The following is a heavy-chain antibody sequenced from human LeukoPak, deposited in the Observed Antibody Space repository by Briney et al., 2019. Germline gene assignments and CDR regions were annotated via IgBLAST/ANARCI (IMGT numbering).Heavy chain of an antibody. V-gene: IGHV4-39*01. Sequence: SETLPLTCTVSGGSISTSAFYSGWIRQPPGKGLEWIGSIYDSGNEFYNPSLKSRVTISADTSKNQFSLKLNSVTAADTAMYYCARQISDYYYYYMDVWGEGITVTVSS. J-gene: IGHJ6*03. CDR3: ARQISDYYYYYMDV. D-gene: IGHD2/OR15-2a*01. CDR2: IYDSGNE. CDR1: GGSISTSAFY.